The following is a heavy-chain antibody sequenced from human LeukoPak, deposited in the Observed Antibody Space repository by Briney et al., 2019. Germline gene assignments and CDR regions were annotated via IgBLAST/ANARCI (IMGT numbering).Heavy chain of an antibody. CDR2: ISWNSGNI. V-gene: IGHV3-9*01. Sequence: GGSLRLSCVASGFSFDDYGMFWVRQTPGKGLEWVSGISWNSGNIGYADSVKGRFTISRDNSKNTLYLQMNSLRAEDTAVYYCAKAGGYSYGPGVYFDYWGQGTLVTVSS. CDR3: AKAGGYSYGPGVYFDY. CDR1: GFSFDDYG. J-gene: IGHJ4*02. D-gene: IGHD5-18*01.